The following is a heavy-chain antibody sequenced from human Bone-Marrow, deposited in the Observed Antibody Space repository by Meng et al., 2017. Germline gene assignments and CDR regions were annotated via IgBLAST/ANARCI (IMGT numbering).Heavy chain of an antibody. D-gene: IGHD6-19*01. CDR3: ARDCSGWYGGSAFDI. J-gene: IGHJ3*02. V-gene: IGHV1-69*06. Sequence: SVKVSCKASGGTFSSYAISWVRQAPGQGLEWMGGIIPTFGTANYAQKFQGRVTITADKSTSTAYMELSSLRSEDTAVYYCARDCSGWYGGSAFDIWGQGTMVTVSS. CDR2: IIPTFGTA. CDR1: GGTFSSYA.